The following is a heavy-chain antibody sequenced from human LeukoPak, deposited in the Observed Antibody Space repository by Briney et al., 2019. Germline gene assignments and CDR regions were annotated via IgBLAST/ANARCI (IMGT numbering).Heavy chain of an antibody. V-gene: IGHV4-59*01. CDR3: ARGGMYYDFWSGYSDYYYYMDV. CDR1: GGSISSYY. J-gene: IGHJ6*03. CDR2: IYYSGST. D-gene: IGHD3-3*01. Sequence: SETLSLTCTVSGGSISSYYWSWLRQPPGKGLEWLGYIYYSGSTNYNPPLKSRVTISVDTSKNQFSLKLSSVTAADTAVYYCARGGMYYDFWSGYSDYYYYMDVWGKGTTVTVSS.